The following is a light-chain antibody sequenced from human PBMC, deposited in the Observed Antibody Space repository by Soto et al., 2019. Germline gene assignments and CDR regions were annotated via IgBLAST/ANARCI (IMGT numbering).Light chain of an antibody. CDR2: GAS. J-gene: IGKJ1*01. V-gene: IGKV3-20*01. Sequence: EIVLTQSPGTLSLSPGERATLSCRASQSVSSSYLAWYQQKPGQAPRLLIYGASSRATGIPDRFSGSGSGTDFTLTISRLEPEDFAVYYCQQYGRETFGQGTKVDI. CDR3: QQYGRET. CDR1: QSVSSSY.